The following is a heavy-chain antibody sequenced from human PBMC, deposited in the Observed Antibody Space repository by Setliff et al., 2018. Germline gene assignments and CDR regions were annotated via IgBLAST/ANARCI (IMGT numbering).Heavy chain of an antibody. D-gene: IGHD3-10*01. J-gene: IGHJ6*03. Sequence: SETLSLTCTVSGGSISSYYWSWIRQPPGKGLEWIGYFYHSGSMNYNPSLKGRVTMSVDTSNNQLSLKLTSVSAADTAVYYCARAYYYGSGNSHKYYMDVWGKGTAVTVS. CDR3: ARAYYYGSGNSHKYYMDV. CDR2: FYHSGSM. V-gene: IGHV4-4*09. CDR1: GGSISSYY.